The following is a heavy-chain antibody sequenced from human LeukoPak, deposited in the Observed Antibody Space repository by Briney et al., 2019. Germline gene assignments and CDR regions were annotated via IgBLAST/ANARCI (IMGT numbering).Heavy chain of an antibody. CDR3: ARAGYCGTNCYFGD. D-gene: IGHD2-21*02. CDR1: RGSISSHL. J-gene: IGHJ4*02. V-gene: IGHV4-59*11. CDR2: IYYSGST. Sequence: SETLSLTCTVSRGSISSHLWSWIRQPPGKGLEWIGYIYYSGSTNYNPSLRSRVTMSVDTSKNQFSLKLSSVTAADTAIYYCARAGYCGTNCYFGDWGQGTLVTVSS.